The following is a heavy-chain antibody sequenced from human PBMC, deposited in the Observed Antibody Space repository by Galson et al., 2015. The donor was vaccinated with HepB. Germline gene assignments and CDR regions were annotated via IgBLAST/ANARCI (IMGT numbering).Heavy chain of an antibody. D-gene: IGHD1-1*01. CDR2: ISGSGGST. J-gene: IGHJ3*02. CDR1: GFTFSSYA. V-gene: IGHV3-23*01. Sequence: SLRLSCAASGFTFSSYAMSWVRQAPGKGLEWVSAISGSGGSTYYADSVKGRFTISRDNSKNTLYLQMNSLRAEDTAVYYCAKFRLDRDAFDIRGQGTMVTVSS. CDR3: AKFRLDRDAFDI.